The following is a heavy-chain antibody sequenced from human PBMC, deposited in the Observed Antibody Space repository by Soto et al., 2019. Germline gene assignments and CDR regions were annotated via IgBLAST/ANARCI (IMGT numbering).Heavy chain of an antibody. J-gene: IGHJ4*02. Sequence: QVQLVQSGAEVKKPGASVKVSCKASGYTFTSYAMHWVRQAPGQRLEWMGWINAGNGNTKYSQKFQGRVTITRDTSASTAYMELSSPRSEDTAVYYCARDKDWNDGVFDYWGQGTLVTVSS. CDR2: INAGNGNT. V-gene: IGHV1-3*01. CDR3: ARDKDWNDGVFDY. D-gene: IGHD1-1*01. CDR1: GYTFTSYA.